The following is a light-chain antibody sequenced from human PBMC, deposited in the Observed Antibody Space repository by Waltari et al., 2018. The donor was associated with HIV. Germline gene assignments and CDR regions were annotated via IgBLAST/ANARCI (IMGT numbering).Light chain of an antibody. Sequence: QSVLTQPPSVSAPPGQKVTISCSGSSSSFGNNYVSWYQQVPGTAPKLLIYDNNRRPSGIPDGFSGSKSGTSATLAITGLQTGDEADYYCGTWDNSLSAGFFGGGTKLTVL. CDR1: SSSFGNNY. V-gene: IGLV1-51*01. J-gene: IGLJ2*01. CDR2: DNN. CDR3: GTWDNSLSAGF.